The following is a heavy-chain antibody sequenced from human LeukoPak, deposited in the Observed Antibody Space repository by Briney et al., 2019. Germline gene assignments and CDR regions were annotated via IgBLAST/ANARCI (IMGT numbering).Heavy chain of an antibody. J-gene: IGHJ3*02. CDR3: AREHFGKGGVVVPAPMDIYSSGWYMGAFDI. D-gene: IGHD2-2*01. Sequence: SQTHSLTCAISGDSVSSNSAAWNWIRQSPSRGLEWLGRTYYRSKWYNDYAVSVKSRITINPDTSKNQFSLQLNSVTPEDTAVYYCAREHFGKGGVVVPAPMDIYSSGWYMGAFDIWGQGTMVTVSS. CDR2: TYYRSKWYN. V-gene: IGHV6-1*01. CDR1: GDSVSSNSAA.